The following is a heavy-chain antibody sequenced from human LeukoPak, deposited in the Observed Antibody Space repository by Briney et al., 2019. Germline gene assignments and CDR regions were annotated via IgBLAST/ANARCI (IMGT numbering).Heavy chain of an antibody. CDR3: ARVGYSSSIWDAFDI. CDR2: ISAYNGNT. CDR1: GYTFTSYD. V-gene: IGHV1-18*01. J-gene: IGHJ3*02. D-gene: IGHD6-6*01. Sequence: ASVKVSCKASGYTFTSYDINWVRQATGQGLEWMGWISAYNGNTNYAQKLQGRVTMTTDTSTSTAYMELRSLRSDDTAVYYCARVGYSSSIWDAFDIWGQGTMVTVSS.